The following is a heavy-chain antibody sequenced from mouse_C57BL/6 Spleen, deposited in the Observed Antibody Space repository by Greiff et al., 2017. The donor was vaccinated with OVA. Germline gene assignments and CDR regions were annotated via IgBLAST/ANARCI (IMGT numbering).Heavy chain of an antibody. CDR1: GYTFTSYG. V-gene: IGHV1-81*01. D-gene: IGHD1-1*01. J-gene: IGHJ2*01. Sequence: QVQLQQSGAELARPGASVKLSCKASGYTFTSYGISWVKQRTGQGLEWIGEIYPNSGGTKYNEKFKSKATLTVDKPSSTAYMQLSSLTSEDSAVYYCARSDYYGSSPYYFDYWGQGTTLTVSS. CDR2: IYPNSGGT. CDR3: ARSDYYGSSPYYFDY.